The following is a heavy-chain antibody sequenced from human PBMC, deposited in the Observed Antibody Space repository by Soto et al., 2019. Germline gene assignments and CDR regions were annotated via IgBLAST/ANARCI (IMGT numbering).Heavy chain of an antibody. CDR2: ITNDGIHQ. Sequence: GGSLRLSCAASGFTFSNYVMHWVRQTPGRGLEWVAAITNDGIHQHYRDSVKGRFTISRDNSKNTLFLQMNSLRVEDTAVYFCARDQKDRYCGGGSCYFYYGMDVWGQGTTVTVSS. CDR1: GFTFSNYV. V-gene: IGHV3-30-3*01. J-gene: IGHJ6*02. D-gene: IGHD2-15*01. CDR3: ARDQKDRYCGGGSCYFYYGMDV.